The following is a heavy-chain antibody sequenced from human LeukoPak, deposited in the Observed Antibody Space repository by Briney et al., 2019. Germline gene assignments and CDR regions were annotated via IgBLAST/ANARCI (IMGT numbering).Heavy chain of an antibody. V-gene: IGHV3-23*01. CDR1: GFTFSNYA. D-gene: IGHD2-2*01. CDR3: AKEYRVRAPLANNWFDP. Sequence: PGGSLRLSCTASGFTFSNYAMTWVRQAPGKGLEWVSAMSGSDDSTYYADSVKGRFPISRENSKNTLYLQMKSRRVEDTAVYYCAKEYRVRAPLANNWFDPWGQGTLVTVSS. CDR2: MSGSDDST. J-gene: IGHJ5*02.